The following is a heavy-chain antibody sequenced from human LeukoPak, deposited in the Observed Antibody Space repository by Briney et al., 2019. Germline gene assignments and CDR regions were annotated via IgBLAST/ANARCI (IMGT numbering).Heavy chain of an antibody. V-gene: IGHV1-58*02. J-gene: IGHJ4*02. CDR1: GFTFTSSA. D-gene: IGHD2-8*01. CDR2: IVVGSGNT. Sequence: SVKVSCKASGFTFTSSAMLWVRQARGQRLEWIGWIVVGSGNTNYAQKFQERVIITRDMSTSTAYMELSSLRSEDTAVYYCAANLKGYCTNGVCGFDYWGQGTLVTVSS. CDR3: AANLKGYCTNGVCGFDY.